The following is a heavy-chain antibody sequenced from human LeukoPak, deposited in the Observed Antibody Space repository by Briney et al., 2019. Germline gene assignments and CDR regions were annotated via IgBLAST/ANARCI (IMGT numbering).Heavy chain of an antibody. CDR1: GFSFSSYG. J-gene: IGHJ6*02. D-gene: IGHD2-15*01. V-gene: IGHV3-33*08. CDR3: ARLGYCSGGNCYSSPDGMDV. CDR2: IWYDGSNK. Sequence: GGSLRLSCAASGFSFSSYGMHWARQAPGKGLEWVAVIWYDGSNKYYADSVKGRFTISRDNSKNTLYLQMDSLRAEDTAVYHCARLGYCSGGNCYSSPDGMDVWGQGTTVTVSS.